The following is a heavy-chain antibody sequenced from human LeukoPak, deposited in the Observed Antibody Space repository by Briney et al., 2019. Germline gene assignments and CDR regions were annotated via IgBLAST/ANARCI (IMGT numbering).Heavy chain of an antibody. CDR1: GGSISTYY. CDR2: FYNGGST. CDR3: ARDRQHTYGRCFDP. V-gene: IGHV4-59*01. D-gene: IGHD5-18*01. Sequence: SETLSLTCTISGGSISTYYWSWIRQPPGKGLEWIGFFYNGGSTDYNPSLKSRVVISADTSKNQIFLKLYSVTAADTAVYYCARDRQHTYGRCFDPWGQGTPVTVSS. J-gene: IGHJ5*02.